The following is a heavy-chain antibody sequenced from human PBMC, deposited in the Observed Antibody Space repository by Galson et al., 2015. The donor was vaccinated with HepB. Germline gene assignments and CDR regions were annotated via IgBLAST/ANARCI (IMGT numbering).Heavy chain of an antibody. D-gene: IGHD5-18*01. CDR1: GFTFSSYG. J-gene: IGHJ4*02. V-gene: IGHV3-30*18. CDR2: ISYDGSNK. Sequence: SLRLSCAASGFTFSSYGMHWVRQAPGKGLEWVAVISYDGSNKYYADSVKGRFTISRDNSKNTLYLQMNSLRAEDTAVYYCAKGVLARGVHTAIGYWGQGTLVTVSS. CDR3: AKGVLARGVHTAIGY.